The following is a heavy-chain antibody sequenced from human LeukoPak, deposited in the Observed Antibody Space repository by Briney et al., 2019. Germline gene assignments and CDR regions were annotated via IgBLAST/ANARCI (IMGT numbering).Heavy chain of an antibody. D-gene: IGHD6-6*01. CDR1: GGTFSSYA. CDR2: IIPIFGTA. Sequence: SVKVSCKASGGTFSSYAISWVRQAPGQGLEWMGGIIPIFGTANYAQKFQGRVTITADESTSTAYMELSSLRSEDTAVYYCARDGSSSNPVQAYDYWGQGTLVTVSS. V-gene: IGHV1-69*01. CDR3: ARDGSSSNPVQAYDY. J-gene: IGHJ4*02.